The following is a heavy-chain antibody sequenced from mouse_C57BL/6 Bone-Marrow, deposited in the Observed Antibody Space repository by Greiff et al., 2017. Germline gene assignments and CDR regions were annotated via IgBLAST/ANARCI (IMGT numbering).Heavy chain of an antibody. J-gene: IGHJ4*01. CDR1: GYTFTSYG. Sequence: QVQLQQSGAELARPGASVKLSCKASGYTFTSYGISWVKQRTGQGLEWIGEIYPRGGNTYYNEKFKGKATLTADKSSSTAYMELRSLTSEDSAVYFCARVDYYGSSYPYAMDYWGQGTSVTVSS. V-gene: IGHV1-81*01. CDR3: ARVDYYGSSYPYAMDY. CDR2: IYPRGGNT. D-gene: IGHD1-1*01.